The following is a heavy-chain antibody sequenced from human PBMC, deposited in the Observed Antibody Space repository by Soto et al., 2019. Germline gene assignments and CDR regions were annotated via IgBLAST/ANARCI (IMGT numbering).Heavy chain of an antibody. CDR1: GGSSSSGDYY. V-gene: IGHV4-30-4*01. J-gene: IGHJ4*02. CDR2: IYYSGST. Sequence: SETLSLTCTVSGGSSSSGDYYWSWIRQPPGKGLEWIGYIYYSGSTYYNPSLKSRVTISVDTSKNQFSLKLSSVTAADTAVYYCARVGRGQQLAPFDYWGQGTLVTVSS. D-gene: IGHD6-13*01. CDR3: ARVGRGQQLAPFDY.